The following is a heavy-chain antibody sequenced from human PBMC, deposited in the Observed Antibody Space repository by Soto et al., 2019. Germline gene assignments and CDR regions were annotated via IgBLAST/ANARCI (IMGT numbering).Heavy chain of an antibody. CDR3: VRMGFSGGGYLSYYYYGMDI. Sequence: PGESLKISCMGSGYKVSTWHNFTSYWIAWVRQMPGEGLEWMAIIYPDDSDTRYSPSFQGQVTISADNSISTAYLQWSSLKAADTAMYYCVRMGFSGGGYLSYYYYGMDIWGQGTTVTVSS. D-gene: IGHD5-12*01. V-gene: IGHV5-51*03. J-gene: IGHJ6*02. CDR2: IYPDDSDT. CDR1: GYKVSTWHNFTSYW.